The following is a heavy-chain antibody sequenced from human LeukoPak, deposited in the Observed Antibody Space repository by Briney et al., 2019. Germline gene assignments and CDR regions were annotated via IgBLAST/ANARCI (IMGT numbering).Heavy chain of an antibody. CDR2: IKSKTDGGTT. CDR1: GFTFSNAW. CDR3: TTGRYDFWALFEY. Sequence: GGSLRLSCAASGFTFSNAWMSWVRQAPGKGLEWVGRIKSKTDGGTTDYAAPVKGRFTISRDDSKNTLYLQMNSLKTEDTAVYYCTTGRYDFWALFEYWGQGTLVTVSS. J-gene: IGHJ4*02. D-gene: IGHD3-3*01. V-gene: IGHV3-15*01.